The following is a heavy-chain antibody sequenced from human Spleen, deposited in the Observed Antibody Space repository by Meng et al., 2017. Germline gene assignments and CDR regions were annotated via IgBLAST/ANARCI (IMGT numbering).Heavy chain of an antibody. V-gene: IGHV1-69*06. CDR1: GGTFNRHA. CDR2: IIPIFGTA. D-gene: IGHD2-15*01. J-gene: IGHJ5*02. Sequence: QGQLGQSGAEGKKPGSLVKVPCKASGGTFNRHAINWVRQAPGQGLEWMGGIIPIFGTANSAQKFQGRVTITADKSTSTVYMDLSSLTSEDTAVYYCAITGGNVVVISETDWFDPWGQGTLVTVSS. CDR3: AITGGNVVVISETDWFDP.